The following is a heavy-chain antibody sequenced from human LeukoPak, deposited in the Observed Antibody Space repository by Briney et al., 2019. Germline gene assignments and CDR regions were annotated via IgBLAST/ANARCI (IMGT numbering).Heavy chain of an antibody. Sequence: SGPTLVNPTQTLTLTCTFSGFSLSTSGVGVGWNRQPPGKALEWLALIYWDDEKRHSPSLKSRLTITKDTSKNQVVLTMTNMDPVDTATYYCAHSHGYGSSWSGFDSWGQGTLVTVSS. D-gene: IGHD6-13*01. CDR1: GFSLSTSGVG. J-gene: IGHJ4*02. CDR3: AHSHGYGSSWSGFDS. V-gene: IGHV2-5*02. CDR2: IYWDDEK.